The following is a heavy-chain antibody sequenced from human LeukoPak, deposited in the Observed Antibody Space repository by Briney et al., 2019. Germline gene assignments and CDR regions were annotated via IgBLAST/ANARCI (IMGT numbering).Heavy chain of an antibody. CDR1: GGTFSSYA. Sequence: GASVKVSCKASGGTFSSYAISWVRRAPGQGLEWMGGIIPIFGTANYAQKFQGRVTITTDESTSTAYMELSSLRSEDTAVYYCARGHSSSWYYYYYYMDVWGKGTTVTVSS. CDR2: IIPIFGTA. D-gene: IGHD6-13*01. V-gene: IGHV1-69*05. CDR3: ARGHSSSWYYYYYYMDV. J-gene: IGHJ6*03.